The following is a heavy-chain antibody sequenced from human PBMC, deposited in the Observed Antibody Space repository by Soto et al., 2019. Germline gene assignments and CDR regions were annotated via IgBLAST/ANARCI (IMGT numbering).Heavy chain of an antibody. D-gene: IGHD3-22*01. CDR1: GFTFSSYS. V-gene: IGHV3-48*01. Sequence: PGGSLRHSCAASGFTFSSYSMNWVRQAPGKGLEWVSYISSSSSTIYYADSVKGRFTISRDNAKNSLYLQMNSLRAEDTAVYYCARGAGTYYYDRSGYYTDSAAFDTWGQRTIVSISS. CDR3: ARGAGTYYYDRSGYYTDSAAFDT. CDR2: ISSSSSTI. J-gene: IGHJ3*02.